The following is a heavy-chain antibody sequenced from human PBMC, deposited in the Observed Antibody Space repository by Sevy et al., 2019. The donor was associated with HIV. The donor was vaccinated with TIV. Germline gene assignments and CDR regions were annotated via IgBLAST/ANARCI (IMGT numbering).Heavy chain of an antibody. J-gene: IGHJ4*02. D-gene: IGHD6-13*01. CDR2: IYYSGST. CDR3: ARSQQLVTTSSREYYFDY. V-gene: IGHV4-59*01. Sequence: SETLSLTCTVSGGSISSYYWSWIRQPPGKGLEWIGYIYYSGSTNYNPSLKSRVTISVDTSKNQFSLKLSSVTAADTAVYYCARSQQLVTTSSREYYFDYWGQGTLVTVSS. CDR1: GGSISSYY.